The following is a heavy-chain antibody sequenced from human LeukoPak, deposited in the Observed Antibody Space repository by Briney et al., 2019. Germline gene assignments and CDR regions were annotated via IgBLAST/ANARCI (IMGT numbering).Heavy chain of an antibody. CDR1: GYSFTNYW. Sequence: GESLKISCKGSGYSFTNYWIGWVRQMPGKGLEWMGIIYPGDSDTRYSPSFQGHVTISADKSTNTAYLQWSSLKASDTAIYYCALTTGYYYDSSGSYFDYWGQGTLVTVSS. J-gene: IGHJ4*02. CDR3: ALTTGYYYDSSGSYFDY. D-gene: IGHD3-22*01. CDR2: IYPGDSDT. V-gene: IGHV5-51*01.